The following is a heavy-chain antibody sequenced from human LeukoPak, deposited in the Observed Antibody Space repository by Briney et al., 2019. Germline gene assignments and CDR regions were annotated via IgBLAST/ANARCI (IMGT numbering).Heavy chain of an antibody. D-gene: IGHD3-22*01. Sequence: PSETLSLTCTVSGGSISSYYWSWIRQPAGKGLEWIGRIYTSGSTNYNPSPKSRVTMSVDTSKNQFSLKLSSVTAADTAVYYCARDTYYYDSSGYPPDYWGQGTLVTVSS. V-gene: IGHV4-4*07. J-gene: IGHJ4*02. CDR1: GGSISSYY. CDR2: IYTSGST. CDR3: ARDTYYYDSSGYPPDY.